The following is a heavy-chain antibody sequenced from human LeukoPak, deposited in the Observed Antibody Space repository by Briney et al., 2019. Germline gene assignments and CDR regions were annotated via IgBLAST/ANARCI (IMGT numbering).Heavy chain of an antibody. J-gene: IGHJ6*02. Sequence: PGGSLRLSCAASGFTFTSYSMNWVRQAPGKGLEWVSSISHSSSYIYYADSVKGRFTISRDNAKNSLYLQMNSLRAEDTAVYYCARLLRVRIMDVWGQGTTVTVSS. V-gene: IGHV3-21*01. CDR2: ISHSSSYI. CDR1: GFTFTSYS. D-gene: IGHD2-15*01. CDR3: ARLLRVRIMDV.